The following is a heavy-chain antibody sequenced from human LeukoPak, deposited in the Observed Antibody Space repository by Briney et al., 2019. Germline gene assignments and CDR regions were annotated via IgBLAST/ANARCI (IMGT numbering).Heavy chain of an antibody. Sequence: PSETLSLTCTVSRGSISSGNYYWSWIRQPAGKGLEWIGRFHTRGSTNYNPSLKRRITISVDTSKNQFSLKLTSVTAADTAVYYCARANILTSITSWGQGTMVTVSS. CDR1: RGSISSGNYY. J-gene: IGHJ3*01. D-gene: IGHD3-9*01. CDR2: FHTRGST. V-gene: IGHV4-61*02. CDR3: ARANILTSITS.